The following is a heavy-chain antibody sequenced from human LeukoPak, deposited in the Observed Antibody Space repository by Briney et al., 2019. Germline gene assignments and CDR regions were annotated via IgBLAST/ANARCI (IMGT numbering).Heavy chain of an antibody. CDR3: ARADVASGRGFDY. D-gene: IGHD6-19*01. CDR2: ISAYNGNT. CDR1: GYTFTSYG. V-gene: IGHV1-18*01. Sequence: ASVKVSCKASGYTFTSYGISWVRQAPGQGLEWMGWISAYNGNTNYAQKLQGRVTMTTDTSTSTAYTELRSLRSDDTAVYYCARADVASGRGFDYWGQGTLVTVSS. J-gene: IGHJ4*02.